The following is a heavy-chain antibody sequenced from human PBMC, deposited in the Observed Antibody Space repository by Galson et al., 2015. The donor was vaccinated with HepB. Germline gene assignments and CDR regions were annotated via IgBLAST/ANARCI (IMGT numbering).Heavy chain of an antibody. CDR2: ISGSGGRT. J-gene: IGHJ4*02. CDR3: ATTGLMSAL. Sequence: SLRLSCAASGFTFSNYAMSWVRQAPGKGLEWVATISGSGGRTYYADSVKGRFTISRDNSRNTLYLQMNSLTAEDTAVYYCATTGLMSALWGRGALVTVSS. V-gene: IGHV3-23*01. CDR1: GFTFSNYA. D-gene: IGHD3-9*01.